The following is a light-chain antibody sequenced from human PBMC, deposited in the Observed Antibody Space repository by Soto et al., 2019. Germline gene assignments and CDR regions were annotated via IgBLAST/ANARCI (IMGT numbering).Light chain of an antibody. V-gene: IGLV2-23*01. Sequence: QSALTQPASVSGSPGQSITISCTGTSSDVGSDYLVSWYQQHPGTAPKLIIYEGTKRPSGVSDRFSGSRSGNTASLTISGLQTEDEGDYFCCSYGDFRTSWVFGGGTQLTV. J-gene: IGLJ3*02. CDR3: CSYGDFRTSWV. CDR2: EGT. CDR1: SSDVGSDYL.